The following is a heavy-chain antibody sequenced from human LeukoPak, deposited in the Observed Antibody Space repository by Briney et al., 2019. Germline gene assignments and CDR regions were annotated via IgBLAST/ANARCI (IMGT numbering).Heavy chain of an antibody. V-gene: IGHV1-69*05. CDR1: GGTFSSYA. D-gene: IGHD3-22*01. CDR3: ASPGPATYYYDSNVMVD. J-gene: IGHJ4*02. Sequence: ASVKVSCKASGGTFSSYAISWVRQAPGQGLEWMGGIIPIFGTANYAQKFQGRVTITTDESTSTAYMELSSQRSEDTAVYYCASPGPATYYYDSNVMVDWGQGTLVTVSS. CDR2: IIPIFGTA.